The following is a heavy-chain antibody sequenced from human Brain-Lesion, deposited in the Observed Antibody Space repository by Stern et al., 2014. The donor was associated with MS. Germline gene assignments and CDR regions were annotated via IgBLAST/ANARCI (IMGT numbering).Heavy chain of an antibody. CDR3: ARGRVVPGFQYYATDV. V-gene: IGHV4-61*02. J-gene: IGHJ6*02. Sequence: QVQLQESGPGLVKPSQTLSLSCTVSGGSISSGGYYWSWIRQPAGKGLEWIGRIFNSGSTSYNPSLKSRVPISIDTSKTQFPLRLNSMTAADTAVYYCARGRVVPGFQYYATDVWGQGTTVIVSS. CDR1: GGSISSGGYY. D-gene: IGHD2-2*01. CDR2: IFNSGST.